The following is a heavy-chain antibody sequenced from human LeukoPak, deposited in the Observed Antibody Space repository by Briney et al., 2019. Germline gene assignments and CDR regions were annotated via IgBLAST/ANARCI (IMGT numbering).Heavy chain of an antibody. V-gene: IGHV1-2*02. D-gene: IGHD3-9*01. J-gene: IGHJ6*03. CDR1: GYNFIGYY. Sequence: ASVKVSCKASGYNFIGYYMHWVRQAPGQGLEWMGWINPHNGGTNYAQKFQGRVTMTRDTSINTAYMELSRLRSDDTAVYYCAREYYDILTYSEPNYYMDVWGKGTTVTVSS. CDR3: AREYYDILTYSEPNYYMDV. CDR2: INPHNGGT.